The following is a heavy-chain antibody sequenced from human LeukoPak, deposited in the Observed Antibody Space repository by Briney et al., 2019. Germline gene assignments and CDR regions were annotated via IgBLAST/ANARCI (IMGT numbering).Heavy chain of an antibody. D-gene: IGHD1-26*01. V-gene: IGHV3-30*18. Sequence: PGGSLRLSCAASGFTFSSYGMHWVRQAPGKGLEWVAVISYDGSNKYYADSVKGRFTISRDNSKNTLYLQMNSLRAEDTAVHYCAKDVADSGYHFYGMDVWGQGTTVTVSS. J-gene: IGHJ6*02. CDR1: GFTFSSYG. CDR2: ISYDGSNK. CDR3: AKDVADSGYHFYGMDV.